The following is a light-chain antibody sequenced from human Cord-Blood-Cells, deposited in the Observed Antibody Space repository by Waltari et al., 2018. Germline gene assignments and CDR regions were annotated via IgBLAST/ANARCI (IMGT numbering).Light chain of an antibody. CDR3: QQLNSYPIT. CDR1: QGISSY. V-gene: IGKV1-9*01. J-gene: IGKJ5*01. Sequence: IQFTQSPSSLSASVGDRVTITCRAGQGISSYLAWYQHKPGKAPKLLIYAASTLQSGVPSSFSGSGSGTDFTLTISSLQPEDFATYYCQQLNSYPITFGQGTRLEIK. CDR2: AAS.